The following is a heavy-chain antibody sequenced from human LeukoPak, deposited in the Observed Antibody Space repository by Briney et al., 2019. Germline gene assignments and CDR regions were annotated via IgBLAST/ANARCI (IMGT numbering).Heavy chain of an antibody. D-gene: IGHD4/OR15-4a*01. J-gene: IGHJ3*02. CDR3: AKSFDYGAFDI. Sequence: WIRQSPGRGLEWVSAISGSGGSTYYADSVKGRFTISRDNSKNTLYLQMNSLRAEDTAVYYCAKSFDYGAFDIWGQGTMVTVSS. V-gene: IGHV3-23*01. CDR2: ISGSGGST.